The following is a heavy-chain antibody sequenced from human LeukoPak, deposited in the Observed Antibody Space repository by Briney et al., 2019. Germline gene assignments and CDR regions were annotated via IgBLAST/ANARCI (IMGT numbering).Heavy chain of an antibody. D-gene: IGHD3-3*01. CDR1: GYTFTSYG. CDR2: ISAYNGNT. J-gene: IGHJ4*02. CDR3: ARDRGYYDFWSGPPLGGDFDY. Sequence: ASVKVSCKASGYTFTSYGISWVRQAPGQGLEWMGRISAYNGNTNYAQKLQGRVTMTTDTSTSTAYMELRSLRSDDTAVYYCARDRGYYDFWSGPPLGGDFDYWGQGTLVTVSS. V-gene: IGHV1-18*01.